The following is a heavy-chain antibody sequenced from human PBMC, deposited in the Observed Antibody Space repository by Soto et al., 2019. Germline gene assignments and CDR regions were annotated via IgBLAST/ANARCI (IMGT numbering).Heavy chain of an antibody. V-gene: IGHV3-20*04. CDR1: GFTFDDYG. D-gene: IGHD3-22*01. CDR2: INWNGGST. Sequence: EVQLVESGGGVVRPGGSLRLSCAASGFTFDDYGMSWVRQAPGKGLEWVSGINWNGGSTGYADSVKGRFTISRDNAKNSLYLQMNSLRAEDTALCYCARRAVDYYDSSGYYAFDYWGQGTLVTVSS. CDR3: ARRAVDYYDSSGYYAFDY. J-gene: IGHJ4*02.